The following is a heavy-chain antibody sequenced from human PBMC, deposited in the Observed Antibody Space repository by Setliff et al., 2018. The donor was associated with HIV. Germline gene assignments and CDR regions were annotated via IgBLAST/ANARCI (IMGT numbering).Heavy chain of an antibody. J-gene: IGHJ6*02. V-gene: IGHV3-53*01. CDR3: ARGGSTSWNFLYYYGMDV. CDR1: GFTVSSNY. CDR2: IYSGGYT. D-gene: IGHD2-2*01. Sequence: GGSLRLSCAASGFTVSSNYISWVRQAPGKGLEWVSVIYSGGYTDYADSVEGRFTISRDNSKNTLYLQMNSLRAEDTAVYYCARGGSTSWNFLYYYGMDVWGQGTTVTVSS.